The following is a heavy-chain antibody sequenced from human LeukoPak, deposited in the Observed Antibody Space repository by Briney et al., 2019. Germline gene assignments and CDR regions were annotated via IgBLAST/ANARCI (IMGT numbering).Heavy chain of an antibody. CDR1: GFTFSSYA. CDR2: ISGSGGNT. CDR3: ANGIVVVPAAYFFDY. Sequence: PGGSLRLSCAASGFTFSSYAMTWVRQAPGKGLEWVSSISGSGGNTYYADSVKGRFTISRDNSKNTLYLQMNSLRAEDTAVYYCANGIVVVPAAYFFDYWGQGTLVTVSS. J-gene: IGHJ4*02. D-gene: IGHD2-2*01. V-gene: IGHV3-23*01.